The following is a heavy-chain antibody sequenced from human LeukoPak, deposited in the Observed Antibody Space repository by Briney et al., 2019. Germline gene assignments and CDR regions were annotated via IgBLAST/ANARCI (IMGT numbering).Heavy chain of an antibody. D-gene: IGHD3-22*01. J-gene: IGHJ4*02. CDR1: GGSFSGYY. CDR2: INHSGST. Sequence: SETLSLTCAVYGGSFSGYYWSWIRQPPGKGLEWIGEINHSGSTNYNPSLKSRVTISVDTSKNQFSLKLSSVTAADTAVYYCAISGSNPGRFDYWGQGTLVTVSS. V-gene: IGHV4-34*01. CDR3: AISGSNPGRFDY.